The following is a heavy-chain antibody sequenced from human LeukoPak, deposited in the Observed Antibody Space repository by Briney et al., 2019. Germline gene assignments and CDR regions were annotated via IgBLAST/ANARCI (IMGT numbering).Heavy chain of an antibody. CDR2: TSYDVNYE. J-gene: IGHJ4*02. V-gene: IGHV3-30*03. CDR1: GFTVSSNY. Sequence: PGGSLRLSCAASGFTVSSNYMSWVRQAPGKGLEWVAVTSYDVNYENYADSVKGRFTISRDNSKNRLYLQMSSLRTDDTALYYCARAPPKYFDSWGQGTLVTVSS. CDR3: ARAPPKYFDS.